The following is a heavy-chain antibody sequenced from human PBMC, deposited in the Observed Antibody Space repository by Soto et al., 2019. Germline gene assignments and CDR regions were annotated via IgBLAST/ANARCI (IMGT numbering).Heavy chain of an antibody. D-gene: IGHD5-18*01. CDR1: GGSFSGYY. CDR2: INHSGST. CDR3: ARGVDTAMVHDY. J-gene: IGHJ4*02. Sequence: QVQLQQWGAGLLKPSETLSLTCAVYGGSFSGYYWSWIRQPPGKGLEWIGEINHSGSTHYNPSLKSRVTISVDTSKNQFSLKLSSVTAADTAVYYCARGVDTAMVHDYWGQGTLVTVSS. V-gene: IGHV4-34*01.